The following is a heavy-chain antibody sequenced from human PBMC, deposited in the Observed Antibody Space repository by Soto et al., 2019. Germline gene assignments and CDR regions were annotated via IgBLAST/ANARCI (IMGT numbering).Heavy chain of an antibody. J-gene: IGHJ5*02. CDR3: ATHAWDL. D-gene: IGHD2-2*01. CDR1: GITFSRYD. Sequence: EVQLLESGGGLVQPGGSLRLCCEAYGITFSRYDMSWVRQAPGKGLEWVSAINGGRSFYGDSVEGRFTVSRDNSKNTLYLQMNSLRVEDTAIYSCATHAWDLWAQGTLVTVSS. V-gene: IGHV3-23*01. CDR2: INGGRS.